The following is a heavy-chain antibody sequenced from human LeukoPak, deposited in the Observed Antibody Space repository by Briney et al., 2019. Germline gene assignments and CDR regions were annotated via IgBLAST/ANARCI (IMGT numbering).Heavy chain of an antibody. CDR2: INHEGGGI. CDR1: GFTFSSYW. V-gene: IGHV3-7*01. CDR3: ARWAGGHYDY. J-gene: IGHJ4*02. D-gene: IGHD1-26*01. Sequence: GGSLRLSCAASGFTFSSYWMTWVRQVPGKGLEWVAHINHEGGGIQYVDSVKGRFTISRDNAKGSVYLQMNSLRAEDTAVYYCARWAGGHYDYWGQGTLVTVSS.